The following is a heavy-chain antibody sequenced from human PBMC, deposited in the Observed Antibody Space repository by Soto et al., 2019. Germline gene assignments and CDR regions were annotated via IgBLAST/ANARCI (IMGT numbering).Heavy chain of an antibody. CDR1: GFTFDDYA. V-gene: IGHV3-9*01. CDR3: ARSPYGRGYYFDY. D-gene: IGHD3-10*01. J-gene: IGHJ4*02. CDR2: ISWNSGSI. Sequence: EVQLVESGGGLVQPGRSLRLSCAASGFTFDDYAMHWVRQAPGKGLEWVSGISWNSGSIGYADSVKGRFTISRDNAKNSLYLQMNSLRAEDTALYYCARSPYGRGYYFDYWGQGTLVTVSS.